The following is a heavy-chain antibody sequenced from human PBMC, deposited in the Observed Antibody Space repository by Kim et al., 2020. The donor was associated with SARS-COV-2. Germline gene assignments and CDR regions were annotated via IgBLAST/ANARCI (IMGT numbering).Heavy chain of an antibody. D-gene: IGHD3-10*01. Sequence: GGSLRLSCAASGFTFSSYWMHWVRQAPGKGLVWVSRIKSDGSTSYADSVKGRFTISRDNAKNTLYLQMNSLIAEDTAVYYCARESGGTFDYWGQGTLVTV. V-gene: IGHV3-74*01. CDR1: GFTFSSYW. CDR3: ARESGGTFDY. J-gene: IGHJ4*02. CDR2: IKSDGST.